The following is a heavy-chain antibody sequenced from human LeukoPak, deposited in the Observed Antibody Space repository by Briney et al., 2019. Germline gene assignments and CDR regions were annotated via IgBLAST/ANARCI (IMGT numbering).Heavy chain of an antibody. J-gene: IGHJ4*02. CDR1: GGSISSSSYY. V-gene: IGHV4-39*07. Sequence: SETLSLTCTVSGGSISSSSYYWGWIRQPPGKGLEWIGSIYYSGTTHYNPSLKSRVTMSVDTSKNQFSLKLSSVTAADTAVYYCVRLSTVTTSFDYWGQGTLVTVSS. D-gene: IGHD4-17*01. CDR3: VRLSTVTTSFDY. CDR2: IYYSGTT.